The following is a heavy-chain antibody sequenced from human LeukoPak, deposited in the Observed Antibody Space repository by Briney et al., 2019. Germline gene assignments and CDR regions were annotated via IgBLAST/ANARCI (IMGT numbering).Heavy chain of an antibody. V-gene: IGHV4-30-4*01. Sequence: PSQTLSLTCTVSGGSISSGDYYWSWIRQPPGKGLEWIGYIYYSGSTYYNPSLKSRVTLSVDTSKNQFSLKLSSVTAADTAVYYCARDLNGDYIGSKYYWGQGTLVTVSS. CDR1: GGSISSGDYY. CDR3: ARDLNGDYIGSKYY. CDR2: IYYSGST. J-gene: IGHJ4*02. D-gene: IGHD4-17*01.